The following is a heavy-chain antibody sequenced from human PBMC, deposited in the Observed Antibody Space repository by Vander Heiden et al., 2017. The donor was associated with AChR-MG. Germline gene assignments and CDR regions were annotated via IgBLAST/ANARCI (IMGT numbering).Heavy chain of an antibody. CDR3: ARELKVTVAGIYYFDY. CDR1: GYSITNDYY. J-gene: IGHJ4*02. Sequence: QVQLHESGPGLVKPSETLSLTCAVSGYSITNDYYWGWIRQPPGKGLEWIGSIYHSGSTYNNPSLKNRVTMSLDTSKNQFSLKLSSVTAADTAVYFCARELKVTVAGIYYFDYWGQGTLVTVSS. CDR2: IYHSGST. V-gene: IGHV4-38-2*02. D-gene: IGHD6-19*01.